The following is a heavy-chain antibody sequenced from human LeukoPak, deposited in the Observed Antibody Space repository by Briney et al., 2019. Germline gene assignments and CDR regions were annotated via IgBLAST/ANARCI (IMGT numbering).Heavy chain of an antibody. D-gene: IGHD5-12*01. CDR2: IWYDGNRN. CDR3: AKIGVATIGYYYYYMDV. V-gene: IGHV3-30*02. J-gene: IGHJ6*03. CDR1: GFTFRTYG. Sequence: GGSLRLSCVASGFTFRTYGMQWVRQAPGKGLEWVAFIWYDGNRNYYADSVKGRFTISRDNSKNTLFLQMNDLRAEDTAVYYCAKIGVATIGYYYYYMDVWGKGTTVSVSS.